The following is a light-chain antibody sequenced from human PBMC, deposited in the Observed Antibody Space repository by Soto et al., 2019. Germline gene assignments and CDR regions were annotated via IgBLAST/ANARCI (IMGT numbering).Light chain of an antibody. CDR3: QQYGSSPLT. CDR1: QNVASS. CDR2: GAS. V-gene: IGKV3-20*01. Sequence: EVVLTQSPATLSLSPGERATLSCRASQNVASSLAWYQQKPGQPPRLLIYGASSRATGIPDRFSGSGSGTDFTLTISRLEPEDFAVYFCQQYGSSPLTFGGGTKVDI. J-gene: IGKJ4*01.